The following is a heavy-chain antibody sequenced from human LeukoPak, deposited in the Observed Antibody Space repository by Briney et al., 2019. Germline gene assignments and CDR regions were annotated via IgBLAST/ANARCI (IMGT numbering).Heavy chain of an antibody. CDR1: GGSLTNYY. J-gene: IGHJ6*03. D-gene: IGHD3-10*01. CDR3: ARVAKHFRGGLSFYYMDV. Sequence: SETLSLTCTVSGGSLTNYYWSWIRQPPGKGLDWIGHIYYSGSTNYNPSLKSRVTISLDTSKNQFSLKVISVTAADTAVYYCARVAKHFRGGLSFYYMDVWGKGTTVTVSS. V-gene: IGHV4-59*01. CDR2: IYYSGST.